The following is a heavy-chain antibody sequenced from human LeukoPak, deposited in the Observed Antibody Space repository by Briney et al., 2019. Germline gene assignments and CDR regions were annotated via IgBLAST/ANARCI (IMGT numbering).Heavy chain of an antibody. D-gene: IGHD3-9*01. CDR1: GYTFTGYY. CDR2: INPNSGGT. J-gene: IGHJ4*02. Sequence: ASVKVSCKASGYTFTGYYMHWVRQAPGQGLEWMGRINPNSGGTNYAQKFQGRVTMTRDTSISTAYMELSRLRSDDTAVYYCAGDRPTDRYGFDYWGQGTLVTVSS. V-gene: IGHV1-2*06. CDR3: AGDRPTDRYGFDY.